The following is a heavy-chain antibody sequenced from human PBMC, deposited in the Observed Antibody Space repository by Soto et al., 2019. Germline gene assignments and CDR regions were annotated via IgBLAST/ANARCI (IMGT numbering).Heavy chain of an antibody. D-gene: IGHD3-10*01. CDR1: GFSFGDYT. V-gene: IGHV3-49*03. J-gene: IGHJ4*02. CDR2: IRSKVYGGTT. CDR3: TRVWGRLWFGEFRDSFDY. Sequence: PGGSLRLSCTASGFSFGDYTMSWFRQAPGKGPEWIGFIRSKVYGGTTEYAASVKGRLTISRDDSKSIAYLQMNSLKTEDTAVYYCTRVWGRLWFGEFRDSFDYWGQGTLVTVSS.